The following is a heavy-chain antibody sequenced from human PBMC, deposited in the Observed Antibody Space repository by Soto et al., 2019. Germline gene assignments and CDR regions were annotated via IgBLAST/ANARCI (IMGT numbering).Heavy chain of an antibody. V-gene: IGHV3-53*01. CDR2: IYSTGST. CDR1: GFSVNSKY. Sequence: EVQLLESGGGLIQPGGSLRLFCEVSGFSVNSKYMTWVRQAPGKGLEWVSTIYSTGSTYYADSVKGRFTISRDTSKNMLYLXXNXLXXEDTAVYYCARGVGNCGDDGCYSQTLPIYYSGMDVWGQGTTVTVS. J-gene: IGHJ6*02. CDR3: ARGVGNCGDDGCYSQTLPIYYSGMDV. D-gene: IGHD2-15*01.